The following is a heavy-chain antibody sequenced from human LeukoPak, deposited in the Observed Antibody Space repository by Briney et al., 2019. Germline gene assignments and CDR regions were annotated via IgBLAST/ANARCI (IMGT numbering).Heavy chain of an antibody. D-gene: IGHD2-2*01. V-gene: IGHV1-2*02. Sequence: GASVKVSCKTSGYTFTNYGITWVRQAPGQGLEWMGWINPNSGGTNYAQKFQGRVTMTRDTSISTAYMELSRLRSDDTAVYYCARAYSDCSSTSCYPNYYYYYYMDVWGKGTTVTVSS. CDR2: INPNSGGT. CDR1: GYTFTNYG. CDR3: ARAYSDCSSTSCYPNYYYYYYMDV. J-gene: IGHJ6*03.